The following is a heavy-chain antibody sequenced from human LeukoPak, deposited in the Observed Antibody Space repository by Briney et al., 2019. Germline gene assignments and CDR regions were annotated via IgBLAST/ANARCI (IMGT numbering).Heavy chain of an antibody. V-gene: IGHV4-39*01. CDR3: ATTYYDYVWGSYRLVARTFDL. J-gene: IGHJ2*01. D-gene: IGHD3-16*02. CDR2: IYYSGST. CDR1: GGSISSSSYY. Sequence: SETLSLTCTVSGGSISSSSYYWGWIRQPPGKGLEWIGSIYYSGSTYYDPSLKSRVTISVDTSKNQFSLKLSSVTAADTAVYYCATTYYDYVWGSYRLVARTFDLWAVAPWSLSPQ.